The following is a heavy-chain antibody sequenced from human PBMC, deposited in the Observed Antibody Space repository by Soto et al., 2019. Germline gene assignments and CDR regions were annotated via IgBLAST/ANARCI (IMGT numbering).Heavy chain of an antibody. J-gene: IGHJ4*02. CDR2: MNPNSGNT. D-gene: IGHD1-26*01. CDR1: GYTFTSYD. Sequence: ASVKFSCKASGYTFTSYDINWVRQGTGQGLEWMGWMNPNSGNTGYAQKFQGRVTMTRNTSISTAYMELSSLRSEDTAVYYCARSRAGGTWEQYPSFYFDYWGQGALVTVS. CDR3: ARSRAGGTWEQYPSFYFDY. V-gene: IGHV1-8*01.